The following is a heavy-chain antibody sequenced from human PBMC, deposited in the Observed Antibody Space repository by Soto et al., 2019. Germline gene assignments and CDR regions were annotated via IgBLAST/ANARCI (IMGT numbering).Heavy chain of an antibody. Sequence: PSETLSLTCAVYGGSFSGYYWSWIRQPPGKGLEWIGEINHSGSTNYNPSLKSRVTISVDTSKNQFSLKLSSVTAADTAVYYCARVGSGSPSVDYWGQGTLVTVSS. J-gene: IGHJ4*02. D-gene: IGHD3-10*01. V-gene: IGHV4-34*01. CDR3: ARVGSGSPSVDY. CDR1: GGSFSGYY. CDR2: INHSGST.